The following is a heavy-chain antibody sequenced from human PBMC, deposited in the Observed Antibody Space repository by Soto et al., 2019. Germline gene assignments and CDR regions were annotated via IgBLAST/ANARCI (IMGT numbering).Heavy chain of an antibody. CDR1: GFTFSSYS. J-gene: IGHJ6*02. V-gene: IGHV3-21*01. D-gene: IGHD6-13*01. CDR2: ISSSSSYI. Sequence: PGGSLRLSCAASGFTFSSYSMNWVRQAPGKGLEWVSSISSSSSYIYYADPVKGRFTISRDNAKNSLYLQMNSLRAEDTAVYYCASHSSSWYWEGYYYYGMDVWGQGTTVTVSS. CDR3: ASHSSSWYWEGYYYYGMDV.